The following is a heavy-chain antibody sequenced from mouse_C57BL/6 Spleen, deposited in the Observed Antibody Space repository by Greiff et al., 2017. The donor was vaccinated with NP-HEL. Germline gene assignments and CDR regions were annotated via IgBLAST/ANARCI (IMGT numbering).Heavy chain of an antibody. CDR3: ARKGALTELDY. CDR1: GYTFTSYW. V-gene: IGHV1-52*01. CDR2: IDPSDSET. Sequence: QVQLQQPGAELVRPGSSVKLSCKASGYTFTSYWMHWVKQRPIQGLEWIGNIDPSDSETHYNQKFKDKATLTVDKSSSTAYMQLSSLTSEDSAVYYCARKGALTELDYWGQGTTLTVSS. D-gene: IGHD4-1*01. J-gene: IGHJ2*01.